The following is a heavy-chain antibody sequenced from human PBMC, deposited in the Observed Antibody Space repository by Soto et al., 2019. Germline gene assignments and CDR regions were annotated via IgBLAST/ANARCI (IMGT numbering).Heavy chain of an antibody. CDR2: IIINTGDT. J-gene: IGHJ6*02. Sequence: SGGSLRLSCAASGFTFSDHYMSWIRQAPGKGLEWISYIIINTGDTSYADSVRGRFTISRDKAKRSVDLQMNSLTAEDTAVYYCARDYGQMTTVVTHPVAYYYGMDLRGQGTTVTVSS. CDR3: ARDYGQMTTVVTHPVAYYYGMDL. D-gene: IGHD4-17*01. V-gene: IGHV3-11*05. CDR1: GFTFSDHY.